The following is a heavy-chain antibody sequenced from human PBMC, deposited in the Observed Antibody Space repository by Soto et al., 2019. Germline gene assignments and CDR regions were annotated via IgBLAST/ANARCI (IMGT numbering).Heavy chain of an antibody. D-gene: IGHD2-8*01. V-gene: IGHV4-30-2*01. CDR1: GGSISSGGYC. Sequence: SETLSLTCAVSGGSISSGGYCWSWIRQPPGKGLEWIGYIYHSGSTYYNPSLKSRVTISVDRSKNQFSLKLSSVTAADTAVYYCARGGMLLAEYFQHWGQGTLVTVSS. J-gene: IGHJ1*01. CDR3: ARGGMLLAEYFQH. CDR2: IYHSGST.